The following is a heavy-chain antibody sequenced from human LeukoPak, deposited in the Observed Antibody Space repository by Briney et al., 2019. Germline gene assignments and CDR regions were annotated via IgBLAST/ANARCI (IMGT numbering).Heavy chain of an antibody. CDR3: AKVSIVVVPAASGEY. J-gene: IGHJ4*02. CDR2: IRYDGSNK. D-gene: IGHD2-2*01. V-gene: IGHV3-30*02. Sequence: GGFLRLSCAASGFTFSSYGMHWVRQAPGKGLEWVAFIRYDGSNKYYADSVKGRFTISRDNSKNTLYLQMNSLRAEDTAVYYCAKVSIVVVPAASGEYWGQGTLATVSS. CDR1: GFTFSSYG.